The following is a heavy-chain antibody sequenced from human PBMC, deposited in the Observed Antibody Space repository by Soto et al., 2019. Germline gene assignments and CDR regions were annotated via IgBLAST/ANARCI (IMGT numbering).Heavy chain of an antibody. CDR1: GGTFSSYA. V-gene: IGHV1-69*01. CDR3: ARVHCSGGSCYPRLGMDV. Sequence: QVQLVQSGAEVKKPGSSVKVSCKASGGTFSSYAISWVRQAPGQGLEWMGGIIPIFGTANYAQKFQGRVTITEDESTSTAYMELSSLRSEDTAVYYYARVHCSGGSCYPRLGMDVWGQGTTVTVSS. CDR2: IIPIFGTA. D-gene: IGHD2-15*01. J-gene: IGHJ6*02.